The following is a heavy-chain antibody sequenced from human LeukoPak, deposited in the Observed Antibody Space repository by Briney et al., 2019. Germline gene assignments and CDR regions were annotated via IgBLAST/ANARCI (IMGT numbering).Heavy chain of an antibody. V-gene: IGHV4-30-4*01. J-gene: IGHJ4*02. Sequence: PSETLSLTCTVSGGSISSGVYYWTWVRQPPGEGLEWIGYISYSGTTYSSPSLKTRLTISTDTSKSQFSLMLTSVTAADTAVCYCARARETVAIDYWSQGTLVTVSS. CDR1: GGSISSGVYY. CDR2: ISYSGTT. CDR3: ARARETVAIDY. D-gene: IGHD5-12*01.